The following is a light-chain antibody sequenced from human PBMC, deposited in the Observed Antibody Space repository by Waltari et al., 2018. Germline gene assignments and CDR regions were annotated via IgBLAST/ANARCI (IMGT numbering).Light chain of an antibody. CDR3: QQYNNWPPL. CDR1: QSVSSN. J-gene: IGKJ1*01. Sequence: IVMTQSPATLSVSPGEGATLSCRVSQSVSSNLAWYQPKPGQAPRLLSYGASTRATGPPVRFSGSGSGTEFTLTISSLQSEDFAVYYCQQYNNWPPLFGQGTKVEIK. CDR2: GAS. V-gene: IGKV3-15*01.